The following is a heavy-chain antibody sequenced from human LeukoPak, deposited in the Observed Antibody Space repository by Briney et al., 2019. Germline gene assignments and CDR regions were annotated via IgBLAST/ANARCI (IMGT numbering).Heavy chain of an antibody. Sequence: GGSLRLSCAVSGFTFNTSPIAWVRQAPGGGLEWVSSIHAGGSDPFCADSVQGRCTISRDNSKNTLSLQLNNLRAEDTAIYFWEKGGHHFNPFYNWGQGILVTVSS. J-gene: IGHJ4*02. CDR2: IHAGGSDP. CDR1: GFTFNTSP. CDR3: EKGGHHFNPFYN. V-gene: IGHV3-23*01.